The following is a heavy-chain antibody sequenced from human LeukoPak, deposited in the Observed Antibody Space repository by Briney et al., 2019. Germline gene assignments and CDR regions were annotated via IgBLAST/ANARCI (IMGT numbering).Heavy chain of an antibody. CDR2: IWYDGSNK. CDR1: GFTFSSYG. V-gene: IGHV3-33*01. Sequence: GGSLRLSCAASGFTFSSYGMHWVRQAPGKGLEWVAVIWYDGSNKYYADSVKGRFTISRDNSKNTLYLQMNSLRAEDTAVYYCARVCDMAAAGAIDYWGQGTLVTVSS. D-gene: IGHD6-13*01. CDR3: ARVCDMAAAGAIDY. J-gene: IGHJ4*02.